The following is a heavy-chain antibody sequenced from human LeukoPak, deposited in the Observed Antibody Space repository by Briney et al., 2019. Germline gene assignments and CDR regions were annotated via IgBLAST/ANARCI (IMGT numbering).Heavy chain of an antibody. CDR2: ISAYNGNT. V-gene: IGHV1-18*01. J-gene: IGHJ4*02. Sequence: ASVKVSCKASGYTFTSYGISWVRQAPGQGLEWMGWISAYNGNTNYAQKLQGRVTMTTDTSTSTAYIELKSLRSDHTAVYYCPSDGTYFDYWGQGHLVTVSS. D-gene: IGHD1-1*01. CDR1: GYTFTSYG. CDR3: PSDGTYFDY.